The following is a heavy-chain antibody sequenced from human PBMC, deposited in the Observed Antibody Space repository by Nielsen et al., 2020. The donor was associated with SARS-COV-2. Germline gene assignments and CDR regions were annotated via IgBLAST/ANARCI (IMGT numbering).Heavy chain of an antibody. V-gene: IGHV3-23*01. CDR3: AKSRAPGGGYSFGNDVDC. CDR2: ISGNAGSS. Sequence: WIRQPPGKGLEWLSVISGNAGSSYHVDSVRGRFTISRDNSKNTLYLQMNSLRAEDTAVYYCAKSRAPGGGYSFGNDVDCWGQGTLVTVSS. J-gene: IGHJ4*02. D-gene: IGHD5-18*01.